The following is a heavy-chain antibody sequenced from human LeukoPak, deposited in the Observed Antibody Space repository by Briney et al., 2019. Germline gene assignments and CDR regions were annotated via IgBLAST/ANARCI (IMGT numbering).Heavy chain of an antibody. CDR3: ARKAAAGPNRRPRKDWYFDL. CDR1: GGSISSGDYY. CDR2: INHSGST. Sequence: SETLSHTCTVSGGSISSGDYYWSWIRQPPGKGLEWIGEINHSGSTNYNPSLKSRVTISVDTSKNQFSLKLSSVTAADTAVYYCARKAAAGPNRRPRKDWYFDLWGRGTLVTVSS. J-gene: IGHJ2*01. D-gene: IGHD6-13*01. V-gene: IGHV4-39*07.